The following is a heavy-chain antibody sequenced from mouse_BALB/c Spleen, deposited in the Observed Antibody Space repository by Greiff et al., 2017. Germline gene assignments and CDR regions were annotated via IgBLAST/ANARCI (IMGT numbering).Heavy chain of an antibody. D-gene: IGHD1-1*01. V-gene: IGHV2-6-5*01. CDR3: AKPYYYGSTPWFAY. Sequence: VKLQESGPGLVAPSQSLSITCTVSGFSLTDYGVSWIRQPPGKGLEWLGVIWGGGSTYYNSALKSRLSISKDNSKSQVFLKMNSLQTDDTAMYYCAKPYYYGSTPWFAYWGQGTLVTVSA. CDR1: GFSLTDYG. J-gene: IGHJ3*01. CDR2: IWGGGST.